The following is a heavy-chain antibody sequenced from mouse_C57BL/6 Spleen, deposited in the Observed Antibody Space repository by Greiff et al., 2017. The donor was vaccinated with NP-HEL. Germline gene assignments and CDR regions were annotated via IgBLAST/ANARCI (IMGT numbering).Heavy chain of an antibody. CDR1: GYTFTDYY. D-gene: IGHD2-4*01. J-gene: IGHJ2*01. CDR3: ARLRDDYDYFDY. CDR2: IYPGSGNT. Sequence: QVQLKQSGAELVRPGASVKLSCKASGYTFTDYYINWVKQRPGQGLEWIARIYPGSGNTYYNEKFKGKATLTAEKSSSTAYMQLRSLTSEDSAVYFCARLRDDYDYFDYWGQGTTLTVSS. V-gene: IGHV1-76*01.